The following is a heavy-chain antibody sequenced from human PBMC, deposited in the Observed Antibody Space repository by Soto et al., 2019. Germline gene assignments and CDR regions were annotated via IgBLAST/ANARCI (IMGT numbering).Heavy chain of an antibody. Sequence: QVQLQESGPGLVKPSETLSLTCTVSGGSISSYYWSWIRQPPGKGLEWIGYIYYRGSPNYNPSLKTRVTSSVATSMNQLSLTLSSVTAADTAVYYCARRYGYFFDYWGQGTLVTVSS. V-gene: IGHV4-59*08. J-gene: IGHJ4*02. CDR2: IYYRGSP. CDR1: GGSISSYY. CDR3: ARRYGYFFDY. D-gene: IGHD4-17*01.